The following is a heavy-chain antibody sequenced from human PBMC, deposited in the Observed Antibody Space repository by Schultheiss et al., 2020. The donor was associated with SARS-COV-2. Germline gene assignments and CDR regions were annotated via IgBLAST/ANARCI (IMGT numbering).Heavy chain of an antibody. CDR1: GFTFSSYD. D-gene: IGHD2-2*01. J-gene: IGHJ2*01. Sequence: GESLKISCAASGFTFSSYDMSWVRQAPGKGLEWVSSISIGGSKTYYADSVKGRFTISRDNSKNTVYLQMNSLRAEDTAVYYCARVIADCGLTSCSYWYIDLWGRGTLVTVSS. CDR3: ARVIADCGLTSCSYWYIDL. V-gene: IGHV3-23*01. CDR2: ISIGGSKT.